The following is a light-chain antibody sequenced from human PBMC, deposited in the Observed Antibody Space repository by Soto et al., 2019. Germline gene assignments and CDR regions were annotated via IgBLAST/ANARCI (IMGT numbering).Light chain of an antibody. CDR1: SSNIGAGFD. CDR2: GNS. CDR3: QSYDRSLTGSKV. J-gene: IGLJ1*01. V-gene: IGLV1-40*01. Sequence: QSVLTQPPSVSGAPGQRVTISCTGSSSNIGAGFDVHWYQQLPGTAPKLLIYGNSNRPSGVPDRFSGSRSGTSASLAITGLQAEDEADYYCQSYDRSLTGSKVFGSGTEVTVL.